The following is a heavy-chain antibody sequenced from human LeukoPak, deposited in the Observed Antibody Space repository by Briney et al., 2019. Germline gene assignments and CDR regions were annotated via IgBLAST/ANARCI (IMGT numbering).Heavy chain of an antibody. CDR1: GYTFTSYG. D-gene: IGHD3-22*01. V-gene: IGHV1-18*01. Sequence: GASVKVSCKASGYTFTSYGISWVRQAPGQGLEWMGWISAYNGNTNYAQKLQGRVTMTTDTSTSTAYMELRSLRSDDTAVYYCARVFYDSSGYPIFDYWGQGTLVTVSS. CDR3: ARVFYDSSGYPIFDY. J-gene: IGHJ4*02. CDR2: ISAYNGNT.